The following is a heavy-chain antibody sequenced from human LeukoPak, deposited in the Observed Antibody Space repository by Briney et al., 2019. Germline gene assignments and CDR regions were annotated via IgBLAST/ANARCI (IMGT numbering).Heavy chain of an antibody. J-gene: IGHJ4*02. V-gene: IGHV3-48*02. CDR1: GFTFSDYS. Sequence: GESLRLSCAASGFTFSDYSMDWVRQAPGKGLEWVSYIDGSGDTIYYADSVKGRFTISRDNAKNSLDLQMNSLRDEDTAVYYCSRRFDCWGQGTLVTVSS. CDR3: SRRFDC. CDR2: IDGSGDTI.